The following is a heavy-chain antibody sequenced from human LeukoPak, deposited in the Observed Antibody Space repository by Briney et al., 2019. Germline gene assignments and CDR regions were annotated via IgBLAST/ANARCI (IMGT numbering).Heavy chain of an antibody. CDR3: ARHVRAGGNIDY. CDR2: IDYSRST. J-gene: IGHJ4*02. V-gene: IGHV4-39*01. CDR1: GGFISNTNYY. D-gene: IGHD2-15*01. Sequence: SETLSLTCSVYGGFISNTNYYCGWIRQAPGKGLQRNARIDYSRSTYYNSCLKSRSPITVDRSNNQFSRNLSAVTAADRTVECCARHVRAGGNIDYWGQGTLVTVSS.